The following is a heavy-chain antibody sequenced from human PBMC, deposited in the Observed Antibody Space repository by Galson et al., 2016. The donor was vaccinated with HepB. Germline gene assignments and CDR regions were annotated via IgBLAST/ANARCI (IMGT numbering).Heavy chain of an antibody. J-gene: IGHJ4*02. CDR3: ARDGGGLVSAAPDY. CDR2: ISAYDGNT. D-gene: IGHD2-2*01. V-gene: IGHV1-18*01. Sequence: SVKVSCKASGYIFSSYGINWVRQAPGQGLEWMGWISAYDGNTKNIEKVQGRLTMTTDTSTSTAYTELRSLRPDDTAMYYCARDGGGLVSAAPDYWGQGTLVTVSS. CDR1: GYIFSSYG.